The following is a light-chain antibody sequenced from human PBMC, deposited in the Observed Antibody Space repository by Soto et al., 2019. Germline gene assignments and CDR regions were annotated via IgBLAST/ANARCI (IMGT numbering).Light chain of an antibody. CDR2: SHD. J-gene: IGLJ3*02. V-gene: IGLV1-44*01. CDR1: SSNIGTNT. Sequence: QSVLIHPPSASGTPGQTDTISCSGSSSNIGTNTVNWYQQLPGTAPKLLIYSHDQRPSGVPHRFSGSKSVTSASLAISGLQSEDEADYYCATWDDSLNGGVFGGGTKLTVL. CDR3: ATWDDSLNGGV.